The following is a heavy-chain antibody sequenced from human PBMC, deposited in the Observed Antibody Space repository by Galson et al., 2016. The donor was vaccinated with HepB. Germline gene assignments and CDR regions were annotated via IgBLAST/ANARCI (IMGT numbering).Heavy chain of an antibody. Sequence: LRLSCAASGFSVSGNYMSWVRQAPGKGLEWVSVLYPDGRTYYGDSVKDRFTISRDNSKNILFLQMNSLRAEDTAVYYCAKNSGWYGNGYFDLWGRGTLLTVSS. CDR3: AKNSGWYGNGYFDL. J-gene: IGHJ2*01. CDR1: GFSVSGNY. D-gene: IGHD6-13*01. CDR2: LYPDGRT. V-gene: IGHV3-66*01.